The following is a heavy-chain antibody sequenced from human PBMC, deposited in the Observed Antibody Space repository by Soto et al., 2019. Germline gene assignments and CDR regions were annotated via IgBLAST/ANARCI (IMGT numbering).Heavy chain of an antibody. V-gene: IGHV3-30*05. D-gene: IGHD2-21*01. CDR2: LTHDGSSD. Sequence: QVQLVESGGGVVQPGRTLRLSCAAAGFTVTTYGMQWVRQAPGKGLEWVARLTHDGSSDFYADSVKGRFTISRDTSKNTLYLQMNSLRSEDTAVYYCASIADYWGQGTLVTVSS. CDR1: GFTVTTYG. CDR3: ASIADY. J-gene: IGHJ4*02.